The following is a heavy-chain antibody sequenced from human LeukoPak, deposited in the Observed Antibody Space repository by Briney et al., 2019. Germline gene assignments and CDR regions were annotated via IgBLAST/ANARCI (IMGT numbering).Heavy chain of an antibody. V-gene: IGHV4-59*08. D-gene: IGHD6-19*01. CDR3: AKYGNSGWVIDN. Sequence: PSETLSLTCTVSGGSIGSDYWTWIRQPPGKGLEYIGYIYYTGGTNYNPSLKSRVTISVDTSKNQFSLKLGSVTAAGTAVYFCAKYGNSGWVIDNWGQGTLVTVSS. CDR1: GGSIGSDY. J-gene: IGHJ4*02. CDR2: IYYTGGT.